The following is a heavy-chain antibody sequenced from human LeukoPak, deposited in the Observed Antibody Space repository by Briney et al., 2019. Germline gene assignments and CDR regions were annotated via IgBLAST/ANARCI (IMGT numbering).Heavy chain of an antibody. J-gene: IGHJ4*02. V-gene: IGHV3-53*01. CDR2: IYSDDST. CDR1: GFTVSSNY. D-gene: IGHD6-19*01. CDR3: ARDNSDWPLNY. Sequence: PGGSLRLSCAASGFTVSSNYMSWVRQAPGKGLEWVSVIYSDDSTYYADSVKGRFTVSRDNSKNTLYLQMNSLRAEDTAVYYCARDNSDWPLNYWGQGTLVTVSS.